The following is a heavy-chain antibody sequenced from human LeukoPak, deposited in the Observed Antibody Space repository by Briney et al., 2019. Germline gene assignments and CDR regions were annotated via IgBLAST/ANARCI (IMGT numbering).Heavy chain of an antibody. J-gene: IGHJ4*02. CDR2: INQDGSEK. V-gene: IGHV3-7*01. Sequence: GGSLRLSCAASGFTFRSHWMTWVRQVPGKGLEWVANINQDGSEKFYVGSVKGRFTIFRDNAKNSLYLQMNSLRAEDTALYYCARDNSDYVEGDYWGQGTLVTVSS. CDR3: ARDNSDYVEGDY. CDR1: GFTFRSHW. D-gene: IGHD4-11*01.